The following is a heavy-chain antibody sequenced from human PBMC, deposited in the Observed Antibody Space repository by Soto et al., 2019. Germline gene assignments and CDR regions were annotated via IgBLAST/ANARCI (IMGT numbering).Heavy chain of an antibody. D-gene: IGHD6-13*01. CDR3: ARGVAAGNEGCDY. CDR1: GFTVSSNY. Sequence: GESLKISCAASGFTVSSNYMSWVRQAPGKGLEWVSAIYSGGSTYYADSVKGRFTISRDSSKNTLYLQMNSLRADDTAVYYCARGVAAGNEGCDYWGQGTLVTVSS. CDR2: IYSGGST. V-gene: IGHV3-66*01. J-gene: IGHJ4*02.